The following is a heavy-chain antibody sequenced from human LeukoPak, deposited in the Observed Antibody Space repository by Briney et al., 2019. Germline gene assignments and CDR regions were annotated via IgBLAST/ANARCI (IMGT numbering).Heavy chain of an antibody. CDR1: GFTFSSYS. CDR3: ARGPIPNPCYYYGMDV. Sequence: GGSLRLSCAASGFTFSSYSMNWVRQAPGKGLEWVSSISSSSSYIYYADSVKGRFTISRDNAKNSLYLQMNSLRAEDTAVYYCARGPIPNPCYYYGMDVWGKGTTVTVSS. CDR2: ISSSSSYI. J-gene: IGHJ6*04. V-gene: IGHV3-21*01.